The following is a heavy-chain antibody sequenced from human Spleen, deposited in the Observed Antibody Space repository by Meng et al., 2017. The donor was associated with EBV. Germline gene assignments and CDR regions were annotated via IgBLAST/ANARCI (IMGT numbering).Heavy chain of an antibody. Sequence: QIQVVQSGTEVKKPGASVKVSCKGSGYSFYKYGISWVRQAPGQGLEWMGWISAYNGSTNYAQNFQGRVNVTTDRSTTTAYMELSNLRSDDTAVYYCARGIAANWFDPWGQGTLVTVSS. J-gene: IGHJ5*02. V-gene: IGHV1-18*01. CDR1: GYSFYKYG. CDR2: ISAYNGST. CDR3: ARGIAANWFDP. D-gene: IGHD6-25*01.